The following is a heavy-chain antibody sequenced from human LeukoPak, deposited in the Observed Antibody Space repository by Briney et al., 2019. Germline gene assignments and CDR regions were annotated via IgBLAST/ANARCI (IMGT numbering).Heavy chain of an antibody. V-gene: IGHV3-53*01. Sequence: GRSLRLSCAASGFTVSGNYMSWVRQAPGKGLEWVSVIYSGGSTYYADSVKGRFTISRDNSKNTLYLQMNSLRAEDTAVYYCAREDYSQAYFDYWGQGTLVTVSS. D-gene: IGHD4-11*01. J-gene: IGHJ4*02. CDR2: IYSGGST. CDR1: GFTVSGNY. CDR3: AREDYSQAYFDY.